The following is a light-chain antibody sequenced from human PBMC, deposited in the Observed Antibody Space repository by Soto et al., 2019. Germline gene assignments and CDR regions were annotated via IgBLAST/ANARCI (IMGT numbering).Light chain of an antibody. V-gene: IGKV1-39*01. CDR3: QQSYSDHL. Sequence: DIQMTQSPSTLSASVGDRVTITCRASQSINTNLNWYQQKPGKAPKVLIYGASTLHSGVPSRFSGSGAGTEFTLTITSLKPEDFATYYCQQSYSDHLFGPGTLREIK. J-gene: IGKJ2*01. CDR1: QSINTN. CDR2: GAS.